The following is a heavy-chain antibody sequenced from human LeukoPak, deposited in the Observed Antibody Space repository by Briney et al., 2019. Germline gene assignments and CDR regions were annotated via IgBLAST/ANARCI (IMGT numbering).Heavy chain of an antibody. CDR1: GGSISSSSYY. Sequence: SETLSLTCTVSGGSISSSSYYWGWIRQPPGKGLEWIGYIYYSGSTFYNPSLKSRVILSIDTPNNQFSLTMNSVTAADTAVYFCARDPAGTSHRGGIDPWGQGALVIVSS. D-gene: IGHD2-2*01. CDR2: IYYSGST. V-gene: IGHV4-39*02. J-gene: IGHJ5*02. CDR3: ARDPAGTSHRGGIDP.